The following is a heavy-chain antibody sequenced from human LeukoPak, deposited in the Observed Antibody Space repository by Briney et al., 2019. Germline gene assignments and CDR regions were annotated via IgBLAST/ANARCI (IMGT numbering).Heavy chain of an antibody. CDR1: GFTFSIYW. Sequence: GGSLRLSCAASGFTFSIYWMYWVRQAPGTGLVWVSRIDSDGRTTDYADSLRGRFIISRDNSKNTLYLQMNSLKADDTAIYYCVVASDALDLWGQGTTVTVSS. CDR2: IDSDGRTT. D-gene: IGHD5-12*01. V-gene: IGHV3-74*01. J-gene: IGHJ3*01. CDR3: VVASDALDL.